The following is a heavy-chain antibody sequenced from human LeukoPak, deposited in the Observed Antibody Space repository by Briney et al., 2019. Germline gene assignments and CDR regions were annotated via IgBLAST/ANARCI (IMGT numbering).Heavy chain of an antibody. V-gene: IGHV3-53*01. J-gene: IGHJ4*02. Sequence: GGSLRLSCAASGFTVSSNYMNWVRQAPGKGLEWVSVIYSGGSTYYADSVKGRFTISRDNSKNTLYLQMNSLRAEDTAVYYCARVPSGYVDYWGQGTLVTVSS. D-gene: IGHD3-22*01. CDR1: GFTVSSNY. CDR3: ARVPSGYVDY. CDR2: IYSGGST.